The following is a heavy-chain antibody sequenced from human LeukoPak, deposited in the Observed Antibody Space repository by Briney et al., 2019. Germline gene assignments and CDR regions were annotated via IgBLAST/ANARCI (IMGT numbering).Heavy chain of an antibody. CDR2: IRYDGSNE. D-gene: IGHD6-19*01. CDR1: GFTFSSYG. CDR3: AKDMSGWTYFDY. J-gene: IGHJ4*02. V-gene: IGHV3-30*02. Sequence: GGSLRLSCAASGFTFSSYGMHWVRQAPGTGLEWVAFIRYDGSNEYYADSVKGRFTISRDNSKNTLYLQMNSLRAEDTAVYYCAKDMSGWTYFDYWGQGTLVTVSS.